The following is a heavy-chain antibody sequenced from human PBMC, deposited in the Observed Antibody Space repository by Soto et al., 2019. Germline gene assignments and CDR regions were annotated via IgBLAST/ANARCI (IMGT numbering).Heavy chain of an antibody. CDR2: IYISGST. CDR3: AREIEELGYCSGGSCWPPAFDI. CDR1: GGSISSYY. J-gene: IGHJ3*02. D-gene: IGHD2-15*01. Sequence: SETLSLTCTVSGGSISSYYWSWIRQPAGKGLEWIGRIYISGSTNYNPSLKSRVTMSVDTSKNQFSLKLSSVTAADTAVYYCAREIEELGYCSGGSCWPPAFDIWGQGTMVT. V-gene: IGHV4-4*07.